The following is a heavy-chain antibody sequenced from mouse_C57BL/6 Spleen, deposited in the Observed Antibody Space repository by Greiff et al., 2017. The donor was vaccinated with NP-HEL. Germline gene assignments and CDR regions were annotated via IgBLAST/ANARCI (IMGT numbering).Heavy chain of an antibody. V-gene: IGHV5-4*01. D-gene: IGHD1-1*01. CDR1: GFTFSSYA. J-gene: IGHJ4*01. Sequence: EVHLVESGGGLVKPGGSLKLSCAASGFTFSSYAMSWVRQTPEKRLEWVATISDGGSYTYYPDNVKGRFTISRDNAKNNLYLQMSHLKSEDTAMYYCASLNLLPRGYWGQGTSVTVSS. CDR3: ASLNLLPRGY. CDR2: ISDGGSYT.